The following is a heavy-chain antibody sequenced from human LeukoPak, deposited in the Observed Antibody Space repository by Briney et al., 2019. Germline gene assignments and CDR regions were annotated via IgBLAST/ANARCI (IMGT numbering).Heavy chain of an antibody. D-gene: IGHD3-16*01. CDR1: GFTFISDA. Sequence: GGSLRLSCAASGFTFISDAMSWVRQAPGKGLEWGSAISGSGGSTFYADSVKGRCTISRDNSKNTLYLQMNSLRAEDKAVYYCAKDQSYAYDYWGQGTLVTVSS. CDR2: ISGSGGST. CDR3: AKDQSYAYDY. V-gene: IGHV3-23*01. J-gene: IGHJ4*02.